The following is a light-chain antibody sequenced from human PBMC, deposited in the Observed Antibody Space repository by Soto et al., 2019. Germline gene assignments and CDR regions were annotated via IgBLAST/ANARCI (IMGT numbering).Light chain of an antibody. CDR3: QQSYSSPHMYT. V-gene: IGKV1-39*01. J-gene: IGKJ2*01. CDR2: AAS. CDR1: QSISSS. Sequence: DIQMTQSPSSLSASVGDRVTITCRASQSISSSLNWYQQKPGKAPDLLIYAASNLQSGVPSRFSGSGSGTVFTLTISSLQPEDFATYYCQQSYSSPHMYTFGQGTKLEIK.